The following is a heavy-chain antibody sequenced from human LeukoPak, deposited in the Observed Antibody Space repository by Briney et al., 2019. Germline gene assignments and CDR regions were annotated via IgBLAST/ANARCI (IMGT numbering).Heavy chain of an antibody. Sequence: GWSLRLSCAASGFTFSSYSMNWVRQAPGKGLEWVSSISSSSSYIYYADSVKGRFTISRDNAKNSLYLQMNSLRAEDTAVYYCARDPGSTVTTNWGQGTLVTVSS. CDR1: GFTFSSYS. V-gene: IGHV3-21*01. CDR2: ISSSSSYI. J-gene: IGHJ4*02. CDR3: ARDPGSTVTTN. D-gene: IGHD4-17*01.